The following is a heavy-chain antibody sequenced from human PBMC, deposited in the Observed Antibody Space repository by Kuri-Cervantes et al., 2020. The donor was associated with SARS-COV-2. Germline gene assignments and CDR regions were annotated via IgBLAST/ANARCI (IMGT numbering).Heavy chain of an antibody. Sequence: LRLSCTVSGGSISSVDHYWSWIRQPPGKGLEWIGYIYYSGTTYYNPSLKSRLSISLDTSKNQFSLKLSSVTAADTAVYYCARSFMVASYFDYWGQGILVTVSS. V-gene: IGHV4-30-4*08. J-gene: IGHJ4*02. CDR2: IYYSGTT. CDR3: ARSFMVASYFDY. D-gene: IGHD5-12*01. CDR1: GGSISSVDHY.